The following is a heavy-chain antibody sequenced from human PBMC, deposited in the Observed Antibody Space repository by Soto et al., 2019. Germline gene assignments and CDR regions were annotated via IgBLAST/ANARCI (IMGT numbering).Heavy chain of an antibody. CDR1: GFTFNTYG. CDR3: ARDPGAAAATGYFQH. CDR2: ISYDGYNK. J-gene: IGHJ1*01. Sequence: VQLVESGGGVVQPGTSLRLSCAASGFTFNTYGLHWVRQAPGKGLVWLAVISYDGYNKYYTDSVKGRFSISRDNSKNTLYPQMNSLRGDDTAVYYCARDPGAAAATGYFQHWGQGTLLTVSS. D-gene: IGHD6-13*01. V-gene: IGHV3-30-3*01.